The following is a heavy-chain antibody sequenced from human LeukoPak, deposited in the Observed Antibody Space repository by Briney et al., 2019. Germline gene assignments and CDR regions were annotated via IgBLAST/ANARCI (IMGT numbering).Heavy chain of an antibody. D-gene: IGHD6-6*01. CDR1: GGSFSGYY. J-gene: IGHJ4*02. CDR2: INHSGST. Sequence: PSETLSLTCAVYGGSFSGYYWSWIRQPPGKGLEWIGEINHSGSTNYNPSLKSRVTISVDTSKNQFSLQLNSVTPEDTAVYYCARDPVEYSSSSSYLYFDYWGQGTLVTVSS. CDR3: ARDPVEYSSSSSYLYFDY. V-gene: IGHV4-34*01.